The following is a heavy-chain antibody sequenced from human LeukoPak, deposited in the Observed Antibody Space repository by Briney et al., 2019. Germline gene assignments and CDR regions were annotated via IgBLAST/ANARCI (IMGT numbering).Heavy chain of an antibody. Sequence: PSETLSLTCTVSGGSISSHYWSWIRQPAGKGLEWIGRIYTSGSTNYNPSLKSRVTMSVDTSKNHFSLKLSSVTAADTAVYYCAMILYDSSGYYYVYWGQGTLVTVSS. J-gene: IGHJ4*02. D-gene: IGHD3-22*01. CDR1: GGSISSHY. V-gene: IGHV4-4*07. CDR2: IYTSGST. CDR3: AMILYDSSGYYYVY.